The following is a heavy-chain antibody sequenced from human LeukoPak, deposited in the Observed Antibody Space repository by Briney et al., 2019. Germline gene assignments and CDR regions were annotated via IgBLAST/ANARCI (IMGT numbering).Heavy chain of an antibody. CDR3: ARDPYYYGSGYGMDV. Sequence: SETLSLTCTVSGASVSSGSNYWSWIRQPPGKGLEWIGYIYKSGSTNYNPSLKSRVTISVDTSKKQISLKLSSATAADTAVYYCARDPYYYGSGYGMDVWGKGTTVTVSS. V-gene: IGHV4-61*01. CDR1: GASVSSGSNY. D-gene: IGHD3-10*01. J-gene: IGHJ6*04. CDR2: IYKSGST.